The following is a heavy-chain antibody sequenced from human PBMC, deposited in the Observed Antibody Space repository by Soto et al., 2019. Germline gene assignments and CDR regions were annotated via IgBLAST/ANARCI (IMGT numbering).Heavy chain of an antibody. V-gene: IGHV3-33*01. CDR1: GSNLTNFA. J-gene: IGHJ4*02. D-gene: IGHD2-2*01. Sequence: QVQLVESGGGVVQPGGPLRPSLAAPGSNLTNFAFTWVGRAPGKGLDWVAFIWFNGINKYYAESVKGRFAISRDNSENSLFLQMDSLRVDDTGVYYCVRDGDFSTGFGKDYWGQGTLVTVSS. CDR3: VRDGDFSTGFGKDY. CDR2: IWFNGINK.